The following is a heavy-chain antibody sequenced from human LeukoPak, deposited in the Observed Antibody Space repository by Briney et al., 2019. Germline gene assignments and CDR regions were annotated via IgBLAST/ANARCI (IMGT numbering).Heavy chain of an antibody. D-gene: IGHD3-10*01. Sequence: GGSLRLSCAASGCTFSSYWVHWVRQAPGKGLVLVSRINSDGSSTSYADSVKGRFTISRDNAKNTLYLQMNSLRAEDTAVYYCARPIWFGELWGMDVWGQGTTVTVSS. J-gene: IGHJ6*02. CDR1: GCTFSSYW. CDR2: INSDGSST. V-gene: IGHV3-74*01. CDR3: ARPIWFGELWGMDV.